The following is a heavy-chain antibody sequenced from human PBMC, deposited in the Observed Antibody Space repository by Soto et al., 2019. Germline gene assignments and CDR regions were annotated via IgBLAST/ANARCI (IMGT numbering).Heavy chain of an antibody. Sequence: EVPLLESGGGLVQPGGSLRLSCAASGFSFSTYTMNWVRQAPGRGLAWVAGIYGGGNTYYADSVKGRFTVSRDNSRSMLYLQMNSLRAEDTAVYYCAKDRVPDGRWNFEYWGQGTLVTVSS. CDR1: GFSFSTYT. CDR3: AKDRVPDGRWNFEY. D-gene: IGHD2-2*01. V-gene: IGHV3-23*01. CDR2: IYGGGNT. J-gene: IGHJ4*02.